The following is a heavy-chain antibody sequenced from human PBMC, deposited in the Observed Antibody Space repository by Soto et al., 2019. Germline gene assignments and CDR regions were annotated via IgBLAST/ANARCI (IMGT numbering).Heavy chain of an antibody. CDR3: ARAYGAYGGLYFHH. J-gene: IGHJ1*01. V-gene: IGHV1-2*02. CDR1: GYTFTGFY. Sequence: QVQLVQSGAEVTKPGASVKVSCKASGYTFTGFYMHWVRQAPGQGLEWMGWINPNTGGTKNAQNFQGRVTMTKDTSIRTSYMAVTRLTTDDTAVYYCARAYGAYGGLYFHHWGQGTPVTVCS. CDR2: INPNTGGT. D-gene: IGHD4-17*01.